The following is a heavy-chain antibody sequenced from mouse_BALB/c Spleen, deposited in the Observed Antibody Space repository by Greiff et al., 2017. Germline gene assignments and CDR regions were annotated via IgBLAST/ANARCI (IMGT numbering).Heavy chain of an antibody. CDR1: GFTFSSYG. CDR2: INSNGGST. Sequence: DVQLVESGGGLVQPGGSLKLSCAASGFTFSSYGMSWVRQTPDKRLELVATINSNGGSTYYPDSVKGRFTISRDNAKNTLYLQMSSLKSEDTAMYYCARFDGYFDYWGQGTTLTVSS. D-gene: IGHD2-3*01. CDR3: ARFDGYFDY. J-gene: IGHJ2*01. V-gene: IGHV5-6-3*01.